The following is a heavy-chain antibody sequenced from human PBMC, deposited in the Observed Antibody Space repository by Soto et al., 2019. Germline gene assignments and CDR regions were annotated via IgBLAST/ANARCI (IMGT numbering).Heavy chain of an antibody. CDR2: IYPGDSDT. CDR1: GYSFTSYW. V-gene: IGHV5-51*01. CDR3: ALGGYFDWLLSPPYY. Sequence: GESLKISCKGSGYSFTSYWIGWVRQMPGKGLEWMGIIYPGDSDTRYSPSFQGQVTISADKSISTSYLQWSSLKASDTAMYYCALGGYFDWLLSPPYYWGQGTLVNVSS. J-gene: IGHJ4*02. D-gene: IGHD3-9*01.